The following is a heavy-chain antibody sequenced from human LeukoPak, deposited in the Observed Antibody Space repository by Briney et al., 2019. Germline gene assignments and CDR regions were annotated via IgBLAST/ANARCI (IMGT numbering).Heavy chain of an antibody. CDR3: ARAPRSSGRIISFDI. Sequence: SETLSLTCTVSGYSISSGYYWGWIRQPPGKGLEWIGSIYHSGSTYYNPSLKSRVTISVDTSKNQFSLKLSSVTAADTAVYYCARAPRSSGRIISFDIWGQGTMVTVSS. D-gene: IGHD3-22*01. CDR1: GYSISSGYY. J-gene: IGHJ3*02. V-gene: IGHV4-38-2*02. CDR2: IYHSGST.